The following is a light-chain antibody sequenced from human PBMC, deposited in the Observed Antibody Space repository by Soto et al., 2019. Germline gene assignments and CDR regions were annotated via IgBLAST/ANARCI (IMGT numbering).Light chain of an antibody. CDR2: DAS. V-gene: IGKV1-5*01. CDR1: QSISNW. Sequence: DIQMTQSPSTLSASVGDRVTISCRASQSISNWLAWYQQKPGKAPKLLMSDASSLERGVPSRFSGSGSGTEFTLTINSLQPDDFATYYCQQYDTYSRTFGQGTKVEIK. J-gene: IGKJ1*01. CDR3: QQYDTYSRT.